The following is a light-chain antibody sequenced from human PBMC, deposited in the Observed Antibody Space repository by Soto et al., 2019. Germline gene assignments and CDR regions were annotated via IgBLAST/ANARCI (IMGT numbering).Light chain of an antibody. J-gene: IGLJ1*01. V-gene: IGLV2-14*01. CDR3: SSYTSSSLYV. CDR2: DVS. CDR1: SSDVGGYNY. Sequence: QSALTQPAXVSGXPGXXXTIXCTGTSSDVGGYNYVSWYQQHPGKAPKLMIYDVSNRPSGVSNRFSGSKSGNTASLTISGLQAEDEADYYCSSYTSSSLYVFGTGTKLTVL.